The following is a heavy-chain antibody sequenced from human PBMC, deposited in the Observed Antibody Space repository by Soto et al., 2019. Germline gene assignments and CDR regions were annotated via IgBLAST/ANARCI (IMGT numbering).Heavy chain of an antibody. CDR2: ISYDGSNK. Sequence: GGSLRLSCAASGFTFSSYGMHWVRQAPGKGLEWVAVISYDGSNKYYADSVKGRFTISRDNFKNTLYLQMNSLRAEDTAVYYCAKEGWPHYYYYMDVWGKGTTVTVSS. CDR1: GFTFSSYG. J-gene: IGHJ6*03. V-gene: IGHV3-30*18. CDR3: AKEGWPHYYYYMDV.